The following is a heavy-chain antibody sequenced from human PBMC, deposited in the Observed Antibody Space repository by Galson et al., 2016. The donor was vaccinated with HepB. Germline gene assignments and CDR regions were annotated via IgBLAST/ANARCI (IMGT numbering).Heavy chain of an antibody. CDR2: ISGDGTRT. Sequence: SLRLSCAASGFSFHDYYMLWVRPAPGKGLEWVSLISGDGTRTYYVDSVKGRFTISRDPSKNSLYLQMTTLKPEDPAFYYCVMGSGWLGTSWGQGTLVTVSS. V-gene: IGHV3-43*02. D-gene: IGHD6-19*01. CDR3: VMGSGWLGTS. CDR1: GFSFHDYY. J-gene: IGHJ5*01.